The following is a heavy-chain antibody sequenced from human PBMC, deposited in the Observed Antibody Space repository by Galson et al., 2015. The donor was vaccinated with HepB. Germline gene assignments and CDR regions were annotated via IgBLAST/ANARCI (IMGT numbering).Heavy chain of an antibody. V-gene: IGHV3-23*01. D-gene: IGHD3-22*01. Sequence: SLRLSCAASGFTFSSYAMSWVRQAPGKGLEWVSAISGSGGSTYYADSVKGRFTISRDNSKNTLYLQMNSLRAEDTAVYYCAKAPPRITMIVVVPYFDYWGQGTLVTVSS. CDR1: GFTFSSYA. CDR2: ISGSGGST. J-gene: IGHJ4*02. CDR3: AKAPPRITMIVVVPYFDY.